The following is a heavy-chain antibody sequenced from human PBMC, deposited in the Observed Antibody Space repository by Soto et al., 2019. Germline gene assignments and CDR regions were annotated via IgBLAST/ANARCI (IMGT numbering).Heavy chain of an antibody. D-gene: IGHD1-26*01. J-gene: IGHJ6*02. V-gene: IGHV1-69*01. Sequence: QVQLVQSGAEVKMPGSSVRVSCKASGGSFSKYGISWVRQAPGQGLEWMGGIIPMFGIGNYAEKFLGRVKITADESTSTSHMVLSSLRSEDTAVYFCARGYRENYFYAVDVWGQGTVVTVSS. CDR1: GGSFSKYG. CDR3: ARGYRENYFYAVDV. CDR2: IIPMFGIG.